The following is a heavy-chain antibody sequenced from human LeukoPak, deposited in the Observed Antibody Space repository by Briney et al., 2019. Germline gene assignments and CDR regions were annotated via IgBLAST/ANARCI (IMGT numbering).Heavy chain of an antibody. D-gene: IGHD5-18*01. V-gene: IGHV3-53*01. CDR2: IYSDNT. CDR1: GFTVSSNS. Sequence: GGSLRLSCTVSGFTVSSNSMSWVRQAPGKGLEWVSFIYSDNTHYSDSVKGRFTISRDNSKNTLYLQMNSLRAEDTAVYYCAKEGPRYSYGPFQDRYYFDYWGQGTLVTVSS. J-gene: IGHJ4*02. CDR3: AKEGPRYSYGPFQDRYYFDY.